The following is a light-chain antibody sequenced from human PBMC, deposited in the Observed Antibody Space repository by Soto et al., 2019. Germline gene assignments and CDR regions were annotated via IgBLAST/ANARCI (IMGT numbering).Light chain of an antibody. V-gene: IGKV3-15*01. CDR2: GAS. Sequence: EIVMTQSPATLSVSPGERATLSSRASQSVSSNLAWYQQKPGQAPRLLIYGASTRATGIPARFSGSGSGTAFTRTISSLQSEDFAVYYCQQYNNWPLTFGQGTKLEIK. CDR3: QQYNNWPLT. CDR1: QSVSSN. J-gene: IGKJ2*01.